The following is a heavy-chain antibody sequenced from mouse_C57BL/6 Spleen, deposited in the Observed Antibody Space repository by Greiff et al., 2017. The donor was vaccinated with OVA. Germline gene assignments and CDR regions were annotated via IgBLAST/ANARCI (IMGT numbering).Heavy chain of an antibody. J-gene: IGHJ4*01. CDR3: ASRGYGDDYAMDD. V-gene: IGHV1-54*01. CDR1: GYAFTNYL. Sequence: QVQLKQSGAELVRPGTSVKVSCTASGYAFTNYLIEWVKQRPGQGLEWFGVINPGSGGTNYNEKFKGKATLTADKSSSTSYLQLSSLTSEDSAVYFCASRGYGDDYAMDDWGQGTSVTVSS. CDR2: INPGSGGT. D-gene: IGHD2-2*01.